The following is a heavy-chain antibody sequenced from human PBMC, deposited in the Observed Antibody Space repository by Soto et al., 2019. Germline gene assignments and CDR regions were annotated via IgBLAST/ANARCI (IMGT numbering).Heavy chain of an antibody. Sequence: SETLSLTCTVSGGSISSGGYYWSRIRQHPGKGLERIGYIYYSGSTYYNPSLKSRVTISVDTSKNQFSLKLSSVTAADTAVYYCARGGIAAAAPPDYWGQGTLVTVSS. V-gene: IGHV4-31*03. CDR3: ARGGIAAAAPPDY. J-gene: IGHJ4*02. CDR1: GGSISSGGYY. CDR2: IYYSGST. D-gene: IGHD6-13*01.